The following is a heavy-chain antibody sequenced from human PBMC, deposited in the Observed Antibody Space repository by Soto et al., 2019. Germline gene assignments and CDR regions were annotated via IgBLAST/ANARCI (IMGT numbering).Heavy chain of an antibody. J-gene: IGHJ4*02. Sequence: QVQLQESGPGLVKTSGTLSLTCVVSGGAISSRHSWNWVRQPPGKGLEWIGEIYHSGSSNHNPSLKSRVTMAIDGSKNQFSLQLSSVTAADTAVYFCGRAVALPGLVYFDSWGRGTLVTVSS. CDR3: GRAVALPGLVYFDS. D-gene: IGHD1-1*01. CDR2: IYHSGSS. CDR1: GGAISSRHS. V-gene: IGHV4-4*02.